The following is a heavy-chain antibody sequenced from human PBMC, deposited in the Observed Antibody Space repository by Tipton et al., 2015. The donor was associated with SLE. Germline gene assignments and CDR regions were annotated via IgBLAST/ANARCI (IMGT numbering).Heavy chain of an antibody. D-gene: IGHD2-15*01. Sequence: TLSLTCTVSGGSISGHYWSWFRQSPEKGLEYIGYIYYSGGTNYNPSLKSRVTISVDTSKNQFSLRLSAVTAADTALYYCARMGYCVTAPCARDDAFHIWGQGTLVTVSS. CDR3: ARMGYCVTAPCARDDAFHI. CDR2: IYYSGGT. J-gene: IGHJ4*02. V-gene: IGHV4-59*11. CDR1: GGSISGHY.